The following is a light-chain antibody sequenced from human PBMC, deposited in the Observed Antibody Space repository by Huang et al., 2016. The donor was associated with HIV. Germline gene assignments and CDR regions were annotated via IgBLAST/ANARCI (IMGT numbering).Light chain of an antibody. CDR2: SAS. CDR3: QQGYSALIT. Sequence: DILLTQSPSSLSASVGDRVTITCRASQNINTYLNLYQQKPGKAPNLLIHSASTLQTGVPSRVSGSGSGTDFTLTVNSLQPEDSATYYCQQGYSALITFGQGTRL. V-gene: IGKV1-39*01. CDR1: QNINTY. J-gene: IGKJ5*01.